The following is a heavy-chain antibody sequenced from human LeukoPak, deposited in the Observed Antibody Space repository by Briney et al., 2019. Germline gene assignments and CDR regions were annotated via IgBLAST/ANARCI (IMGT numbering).Heavy chain of an antibody. D-gene: IGHD6-13*01. CDR2: IYTSGST. V-gene: IGHV4-4*07. Sequence: SETLSLTCTVSGGSISSYYWSWIRQPAGKGLEWIGRIYTSGSTNYNPSLKSRVTMSVDTSKNQFSLKLSSVTAADTAVYYCAREGSSSWLYYFDYWGQGTLVTVSS. CDR3: AREGSSSWLYYFDY. J-gene: IGHJ4*02. CDR1: GGSISSYY.